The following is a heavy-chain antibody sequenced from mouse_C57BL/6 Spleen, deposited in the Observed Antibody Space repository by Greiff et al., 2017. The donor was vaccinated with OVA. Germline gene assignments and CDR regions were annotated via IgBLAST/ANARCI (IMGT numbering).Heavy chain of an antibody. CDR3: ARSLSYYFDY. J-gene: IGHJ2*01. CDR1: GYTFTGYD. CDR2: IYPIDGSP. V-gene: IGHV1-85*01. Sequence: VKLVESGPELVKPGASVKLSCKASGYTFTGYDINWVKPRPGQGLEWIGWIYPIDGSPTSNEKFKGKATLTVETSSSPAYMELHSLTSKDSAVYFCARSLSYYFDYWGQGTTLTVSS.